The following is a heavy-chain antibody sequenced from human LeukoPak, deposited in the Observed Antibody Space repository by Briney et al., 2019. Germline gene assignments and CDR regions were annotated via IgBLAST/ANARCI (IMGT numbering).Heavy chain of an antibody. CDR2: ISGSGGST. CDR1: GFTSSSYG. Sequence: GGSLRLSCAASGFTSSSYGMSWVRQAPGKGLEWVSVISGSGGSTYYADSVKGRFTSSRDNSKNTLYLQMNSLRVEDTAVYSCARCSGGSCYFSVYWGQGTLVTVSS. J-gene: IGHJ4*02. D-gene: IGHD2-15*01. CDR3: ARCSGGSCYFSVY. V-gene: IGHV3-23*01.